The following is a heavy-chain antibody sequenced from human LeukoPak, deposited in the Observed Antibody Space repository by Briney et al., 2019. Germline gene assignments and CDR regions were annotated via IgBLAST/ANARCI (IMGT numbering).Heavy chain of an antibody. CDR1: GYTFTGYY. D-gene: IGHD5-12*01. CDR3: ARDHRVVATITSGYFDY. CDR2: INPSGGST. Sequence: ASVQFSCKTSGYTFTGYYMHWVRHAPGQALEWMGIINPSGGSTSYAQKFQGRVTMTRDTSTSTVYMELSSLRSEDTAVYYCARDHRVVATITSGYFDYWGQGTLVTVSS. V-gene: IGHV1-46*01. J-gene: IGHJ4*02.